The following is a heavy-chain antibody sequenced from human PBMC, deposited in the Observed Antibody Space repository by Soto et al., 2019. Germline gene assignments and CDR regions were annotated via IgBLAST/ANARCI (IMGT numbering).Heavy chain of an antibody. D-gene: IGHD5-12*01. CDR2: IGGSGSGGRT. CDR3: AKSPGGLDGYNSVYYGMAV. J-gene: IGHJ6*02. CDR1: GLTFSTYA. V-gene: IGHV3-23*01. Sequence: EVHLLESGGDLVQPGGSLRLSCTASGLTFSTYAMSWVRQAPGKGLEWVSAIGGSGSGGRTYYADSVKGRFTISRDNSKNTVYLQMNSLRADDTAVYSCAKSPGGLDGYNSVYYGMAVWGQGTKVTVSS.